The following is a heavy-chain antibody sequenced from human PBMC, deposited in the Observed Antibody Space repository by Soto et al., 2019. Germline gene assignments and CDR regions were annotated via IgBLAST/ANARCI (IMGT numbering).Heavy chain of an antibody. V-gene: IGHV1-46*03. D-gene: IGHD2-2*01. CDR1: GYTFTSYY. CDR2: INPSGGST. CDR3: ARDRCSSTSCGYYSDY. J-gene: IGHJ4*02. Sequence: ASVKVSCKASGYTFTSYYMHWVRQAPGQGLEWMGIINPSGGSTSYAQKFQGRVTMTRDTSTSTVYMELSSLRSEDTAVYYCARDRCSSTSCGYYSDYWGQGTLVTVSS.